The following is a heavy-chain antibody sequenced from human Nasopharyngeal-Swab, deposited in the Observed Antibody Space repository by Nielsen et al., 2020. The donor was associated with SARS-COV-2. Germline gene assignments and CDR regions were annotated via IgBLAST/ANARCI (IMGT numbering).Heavy chain of an antibody. D-gene: IGHD5-18*01. J-gene: IGHJ4*02. CDR2: ISVSGGST. Sequence: GGSLRLSCAASGFTFSSYAMSWVRQAPGKGLEWVSAISVSGGSTYYADSVKGRFTISRDNSKNTLYLQMNSLRAEDQAVYYCAKRGYSYGYVVYWGQGTLVTVSS. CDR1: GFTFSSYA. CDR3: AKRGYSYGYVVY. V-gene: IGHV3-23*01.